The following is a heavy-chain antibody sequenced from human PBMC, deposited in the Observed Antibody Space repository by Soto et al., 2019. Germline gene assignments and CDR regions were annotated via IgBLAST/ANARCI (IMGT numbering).Heavy chain of an antibody. CDR2: IYYSGST. CDR1: GGSISSYY. J-gene: IGHJ5*02. V-gene: IGHV4-59*01. CDR3: ARDRGYCSGCSCFAGGPPQGFDP. Sequence: SETLSLTCTVSGGSISSYYWSWIRQPPGKGLEWIGYIYYSGSTNYNPSLKSRVTISVDTSKNQFSLKLSSVTAADTAVYYCARDRGYCSGCSCFAGGPPQGFDPWGQGTLVTAPQ. D-gene: IGHD2-15*01.